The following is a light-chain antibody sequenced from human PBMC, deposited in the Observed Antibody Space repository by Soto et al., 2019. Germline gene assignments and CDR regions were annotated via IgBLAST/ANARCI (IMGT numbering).Light chain of an antibody. V-gene: IGKV1-9*01. CDR2: AAS. J-gene: IGKJ5*01. Sequence: IHLPRVPNSLSSPLGERDTNNYRASQGISSYLAWYQQKPGKAPKLLIYAASTLQSGVPSRFSGSGSGTEFTLTISSLQPDDFATYYCQQLNSYPITFGQGTRLEIK. CDR3: QQLNSYPIT. CDR1: QGISSY.